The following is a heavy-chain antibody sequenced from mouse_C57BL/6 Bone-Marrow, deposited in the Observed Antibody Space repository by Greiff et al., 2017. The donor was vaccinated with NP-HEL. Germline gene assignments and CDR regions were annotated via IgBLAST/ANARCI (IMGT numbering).Heavy chain of an antibody. CDR2: IYPGSGST. V-gene: IGHV1-55*01. J-gene: IGHJ3*01. Sequence: QVQLKQPGAELVKPGASVKMSCKASGYTFTSYWITWVKQRPGQGLEWIGDIYPGSGSTNYNEKFKSKATLTVDTSSSTAYMQLSSLTSEDSAVDYCARCGYDYDDWFAYGGRGTLVTVSA. CDR1: GYTFTSYW. CDR3: ARCGYDYDDWFAY. D-gene: IGHD2-4*01.